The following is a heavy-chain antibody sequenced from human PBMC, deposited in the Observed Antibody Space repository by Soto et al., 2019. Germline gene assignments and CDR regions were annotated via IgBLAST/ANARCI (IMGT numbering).Heavy chain of an antibody. Sequence: GGSLRLSCAASGFTFSSYGMHWVRQAPGKGLEWVAVIWYDGSNKYYADSVKGRFTISRDNSKNTLYLQMNSLRAEDTAVYYCARGEDTIVVVPAAFDYWGQGTLVTVSS. CDR1: GFTFSSYG. CDR3: ARGEDTIVVVPAAFDY. V-gene: IGHV3-33*01. D-gene: IGHD2-2*01. CDR2: IWYDGSNK. J-gene: IGHJ4*02.